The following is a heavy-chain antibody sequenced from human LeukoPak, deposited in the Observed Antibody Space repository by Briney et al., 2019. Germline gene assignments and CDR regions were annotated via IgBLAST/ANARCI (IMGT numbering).Heavy chain of an antibody. CDR1: GFIFTNYF. CDR3: ATDRGWRTSGYYLYYFEY. V-gene: IGHV3-7*01. CDR2: IKHDGSEK. D-gene: IGHD3-3*01. Sequence: GGSLGLSCAASGFIFTNYFMSWVRQAPGKGLEWVASIKHDGSEKYYVDSVRGRFTISRDNTMNSLYLQMSSLRAEDTAVYYCATDRGWRTSGYYLYYFEYWGQGTLVTFSS. J-gene: IGHJ4*02.